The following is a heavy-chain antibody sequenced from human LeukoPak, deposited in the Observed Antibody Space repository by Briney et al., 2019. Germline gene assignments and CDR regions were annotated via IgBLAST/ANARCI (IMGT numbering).Heavy chain of an antibody. CDR3: ARQALGYYDSSGYLDY. D-gene: IGHD3-22*01. Sequence: SETLSLTCAVYGGSFSGYYWSWIRQPPGKGLEWIGYIYYSGSTNYNPSLKSRVTISVDTSKNQFSLKLSSVTAADTAVYYCARQALGYYDSSGYLDYWGQGTLVTVSS. CDR2: IYYSGST. CDR1: GGSFSGYY. V-gene: IGHV4-59*08. J-gene: IGHJ4*02.